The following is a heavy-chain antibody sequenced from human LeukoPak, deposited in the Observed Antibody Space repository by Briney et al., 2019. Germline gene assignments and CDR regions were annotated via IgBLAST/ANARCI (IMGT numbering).Heavy chain of an antibody. V-gene: IGHV3-66*02. D-gene: IGHD1-26*01. Sequence: PGGSLRLSCAASGFTVSSNYMSWVRQAPGKGLEWVSVIYSGRSTYYADSVKGRFTISRDNSKNTLYLQMNSLRAEDTAVYYCASGIVGASPHYDYWGQGTLVTVSS. CDR1: GFTVSSNY. CDR3: ASGIVGASPHYDY. J-gene: IGHJ4*02. CDR2: IYSGRST.